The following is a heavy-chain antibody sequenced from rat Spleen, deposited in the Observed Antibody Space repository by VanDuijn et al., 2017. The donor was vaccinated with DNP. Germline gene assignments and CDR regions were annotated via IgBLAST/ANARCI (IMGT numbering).Heavy chain of an antibody. V-gene: IGHV2S12*01. CDR1: GFSLTNYH. D-gene: IGHD1-11*01. CDR2: ISSGGST. J-gene: IGHJ2*01. CDR3: YGGGY. Sequence: QVQLKESGPGLVQPSQTLSLTCTVSGFSLTNYHVDWVRQPPGKGLEWIAAISSGGSTYYNSALKSRLSISRDTSKSQVFLKMNSLQTEDTAMYFCYGGGYWGQGVMVTVSS.